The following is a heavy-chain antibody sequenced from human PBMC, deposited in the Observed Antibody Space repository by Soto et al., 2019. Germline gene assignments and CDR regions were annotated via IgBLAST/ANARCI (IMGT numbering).Heavy chain of an antibody. J-gene: IGHJ4*02. CDR3: ARGFGYFRQ. V-gene: IGHV4-34*01. CDR2: INHSGRT. CDR1: GGSFSGYF. D-gene: IGHD3-22*01. Sequence: SETLSLTCAVSGGSFSGYFCNWIRQSPGRGLEWIGQINHSGRTSFNPSLRSRVTISVDSAKTHFSLNLTSVTDADTALYYCARGFGYFRQWGQGALVTLSS.